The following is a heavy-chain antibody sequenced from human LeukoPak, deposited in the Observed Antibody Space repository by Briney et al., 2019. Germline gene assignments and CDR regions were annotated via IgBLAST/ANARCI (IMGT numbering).Heavy chain of an antibody. D-gene: IGHD6-13*01. CDR1: GFTFSSYA. CDR3: AKQSIAAAGYYYYGMDV. V-gene: IGHV3-23*01. J-gene: IGHJ6*02. CDR2: ISGSGGST. Sequence: GGSLRLSCAASGFTFSSYAMSWVRQAPGKGLEWVSAISGSGGSTYYADSVKGRFTISRDNSKNTLYLQMNRLRAEDTAVYYCAKQSIAAAGYYYYGMDVWGQGTTVTVSS.